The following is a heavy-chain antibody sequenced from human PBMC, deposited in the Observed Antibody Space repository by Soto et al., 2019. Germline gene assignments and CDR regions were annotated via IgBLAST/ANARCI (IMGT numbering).Heavy chain of an antibody. V-gene: IGHV3-9*01. CDR2: ITWNSGDV. Sequence: GGSLRLSCAASGFTFEDFAMHWVRQSPERGLEWVSGITWNSGDVGYADSVKGRFTISRDNAENSVSLQMNSLRAEDTAVYYCAKDQLAVAGLNWFDPWGQGTLVTVSS. J-gene: IGHJ5*02. CDR1: GFTFEDFA. CDR3: AKDQLAVAGLNWFDP. D-gene: IGHD6-19*01.